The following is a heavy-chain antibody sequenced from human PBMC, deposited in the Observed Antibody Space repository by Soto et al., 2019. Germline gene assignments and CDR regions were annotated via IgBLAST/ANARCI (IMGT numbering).Heavy chain of an antibody. CDR2: IYYSGST. J-gene: IGHJ4*02. V-gene: IGHV4-59*01. D-gene: IGHD6-13*01. Sequence: PSETLSLTCTVSGGSISSYYWSWIRQPPGKGLEWIGYIYYSGSTNYNPSLKSRVTISVDTSKNQFSLKLGSVTAADTAVYYCARVQGSVSSSWYFDYWGQGTLVTVS. CDR3: ARVQGSVSSSWYFDY. CDR1: GGSISSYY.